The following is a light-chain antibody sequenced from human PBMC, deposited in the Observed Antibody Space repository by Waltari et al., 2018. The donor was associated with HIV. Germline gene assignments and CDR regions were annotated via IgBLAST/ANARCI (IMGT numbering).Light chain of an antibody. V-gene: IGLV1-47*01. Sequence: QSVLTQPPSASGTPGQRVTISCSGTSSNIGPNYVFWYQQRPGAAPKLLIYKNNRRPSGVPDRFSGSKSGTSASLAISGLRSEDEAVYYCAAWDDTLSGPLFGGGTKLTVL. J-gene: IGLJ2*01. CDR3: AAWDDTLSGPL. CDR2: KNN. CDR1: SSNIGPNY.